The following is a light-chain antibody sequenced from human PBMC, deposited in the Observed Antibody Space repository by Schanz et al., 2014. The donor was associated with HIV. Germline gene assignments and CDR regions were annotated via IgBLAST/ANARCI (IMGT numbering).Light chain of an antibody. J-gene: IGKJ1*01. V-gene: IGKV3-20*01. CDR2: GAS. Sequence: ETVLMQSPATLSLSPGERATLSCRASQSVSNNYLAWYQQKAGQAPRLLIYGASSRATGIPDRFSGSGSGTDFTLTISRLEPDDFAVYYCQQYGSSPRTFGQGTKVEIK. CDR1: QSVSNNY. CDR3: QQYGSSPRT.